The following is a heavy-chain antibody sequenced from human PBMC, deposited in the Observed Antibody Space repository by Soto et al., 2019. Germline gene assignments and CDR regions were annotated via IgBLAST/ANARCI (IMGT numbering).Heavy chain of an antibody. CDR1: GYTFTSYG. V-gene: IGHV1-18*01. Sequence: QVQLVQSGAEVKQPGASVKVSCKASGYTFTSYGLSWMRQAPGQGLEWLGWITVYNGKTNYAQKLQGRVTMTTDTSTSTAYLELRSLRYDDTAVYYCASRTGQLPYYFDYWGQGTLVTVSS. D-gene: IGHD6-6*01. J-gene: IGHJ4*02. CDR3: ASRTGQLPYYFDY. CDR2: ITVYNGKT.